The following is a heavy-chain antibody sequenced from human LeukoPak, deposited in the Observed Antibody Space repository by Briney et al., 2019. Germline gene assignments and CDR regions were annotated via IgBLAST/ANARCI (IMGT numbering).Heavy chain of an antibody. CDR1: GFTFSSYS. CDR3: ARDGAGDQPWYYMDV. V-gene: IGHV3-48*01. D-gene: IGHD3-10*01. Sequence: PGGSLRLSCAASGFTFSSYSMNWVRQAPGKGLEWVSYISSSSSTIYYADSVKGRFTISRDNAKNSLYLQMNSLRAEDTAVYYCARDGAGDQPWYYMDVWGKGTTVTVSS. J-gene: IGHJ6*03. CDR2: ISSSSSTI.